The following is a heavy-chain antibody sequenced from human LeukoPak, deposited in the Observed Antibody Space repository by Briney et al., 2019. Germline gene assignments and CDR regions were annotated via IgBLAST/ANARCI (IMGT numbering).Heavy chain of an antibody. V-gene: IGHV4-39*07. CDR1: GGSISSSSYY. CDR2: IYYSGST. Sequence: SESLSLTCTVSGGSISSSSYYWGWIRQPPGKGLEWIGSIYYSGSTYYNPSLKSRVTISVDTSKNQFSLKLSSVTAADTAVYYCARDRGTWNDDGFDYWGQGTLVTVSS. D-gene: IGHD1-1*01. CDR3: ARDRGTWNDDGFDY. J-gene: IGHJ4*02.